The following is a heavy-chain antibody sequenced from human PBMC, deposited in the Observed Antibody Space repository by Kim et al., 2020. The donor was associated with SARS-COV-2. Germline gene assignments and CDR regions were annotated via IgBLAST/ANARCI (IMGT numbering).Heavy chain of an antibody. Sequence: ASVKVSCKASGYTFTSNHMHWVRQAPGQGLEWMGMITPIDDNIRYAQKLQGRVTMTRDTSTSTFYMDLSSLRSEDTAIYYCARDLSGGWSSDFWGQGTLVTVSS. CDR2: ITPIDDNI. CDR1: GYTFTSNH. D-gene: IGHD6-19*01. J-gene: IGHJ4*02. CDR3: ARDLSGGWSSDF. V-gene: IGHV1-46*01.